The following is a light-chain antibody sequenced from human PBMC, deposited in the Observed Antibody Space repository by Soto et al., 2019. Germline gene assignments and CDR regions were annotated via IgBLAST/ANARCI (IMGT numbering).Light chain of an antibody. Sequence: DIQMTQSPSSLSASVGDRVTITCRASQSISRYLNWYQQKPGKAPKLLFYAASSLQSGVPSRFTGSGSGTDFTLTISSLQPDDFATYYCQQYNSYSWTFGQGTKVDIK. V-gene: IGKV1-39*01. CDR3: QQYNSYSWT. CDR1: QSISRY. J-gene: IGKJ1*01. CDR2: AAS.